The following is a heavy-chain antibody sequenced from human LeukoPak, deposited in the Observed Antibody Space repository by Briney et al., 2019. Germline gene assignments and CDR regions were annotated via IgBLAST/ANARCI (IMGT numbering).Heavy chain of an antibody. V-gene: IGHV4-59*08. CDR2: IYYSGST. CDR3: ARHNTAMVFDY. D-gene: IGHD5-18*01. CDR1: GGSISTYY. Sequence: SETLSLTCTVSGGSISTYYWSWIRQPPGKGLEWIGYIYYSGSTDYNPSLKSRVTISVDTSKNQFSLKLSSVTAADTAVCYCARHNTAMVFDYWGQGTLVTVSS. J-gene: IGHJ4*02.